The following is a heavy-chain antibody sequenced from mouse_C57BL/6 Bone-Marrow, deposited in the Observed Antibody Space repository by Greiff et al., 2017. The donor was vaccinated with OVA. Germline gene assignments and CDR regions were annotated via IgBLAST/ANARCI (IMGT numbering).Heavy chain of an antibody. Sequence: QVQLKQSGAELARPGASVKMSCKASGYTFTSYTMHWVKQRPGQGLEWIGYINPSSGYTKYNQKFKDKATLTADKSSSTAYMQLSSLTSEDSAVYYCAREEDYGNYVGFAYWGQGTLVTVSA. CDR3: AREEDYGNYVGFAY. CDR1: GYTFTSYT. J-gene: IGHJ3*01. V-gene: IGHV1-4*01. CDR2: INPSSGYT. D-gene: IGHD2-1*01.